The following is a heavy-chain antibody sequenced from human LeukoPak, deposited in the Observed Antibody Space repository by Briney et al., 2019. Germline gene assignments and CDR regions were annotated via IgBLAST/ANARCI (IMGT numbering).Heavy chain of an antibody. J-gene: IGHJ6*02. V-gene: IGHV4-59*01. CDR2: IYYSGST. Sequence: GSLRLSCTATGFTFSLYWMTWVRQAPGKGLEWIGYIYYSGSTNYNPSLKSRVTISVDTSKNQFSLKLSSVTAADTAVYYCARTASDCSSTSCSHGNYYYYGMDVWGQGTTVTVSS. CDR1: GFTFSLYW. CDR3: ARTASDCSSTSCSHGNYYYYGMDV. D-gene: IGHD2-2*01.